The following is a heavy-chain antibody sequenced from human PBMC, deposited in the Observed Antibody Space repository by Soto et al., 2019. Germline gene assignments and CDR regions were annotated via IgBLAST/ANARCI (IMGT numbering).Heavy chain of an antibody. J-gene: IGHJ3*02. CDR3: ARGGSSDWQGAFGI. CDR2: IKHSGSS. V-gene: IGHV4-34*01. Sequence: PSETLSLTCAVYAGSFSHYYWNWLRQSPGKGLEWIGKIKHSGSSNYNPSLRSRVSISVDMSKNQFSLRLTSVTAADTAVYYRARGGSSDWQGAFGIWGQGXMVTVAS. CDR1: AGSFSHYY. D-gene: IGHD6-19*01.